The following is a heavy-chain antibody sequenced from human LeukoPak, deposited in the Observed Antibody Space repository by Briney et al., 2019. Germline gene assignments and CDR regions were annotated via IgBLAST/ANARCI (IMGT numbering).Heavy chain of an antibody. D-gene: IGHD4/OR15-4a*01. J-gene: IGHJ4*02. V-gene: IGHV4-38-2*02. CDR3: ARGGAFDY. CDR2: IYHSGSS. Sequence: SETLSLTCNVSGYSISNSYYWGWIRQPPGKGLEWIASIYHSGSSFYNPSLQSRVTISVDTSKNQFSLKLSSVTAADTAVYYCARGGAFDYWGQGTLVIVSS. CDR1: GYSISNSYY.